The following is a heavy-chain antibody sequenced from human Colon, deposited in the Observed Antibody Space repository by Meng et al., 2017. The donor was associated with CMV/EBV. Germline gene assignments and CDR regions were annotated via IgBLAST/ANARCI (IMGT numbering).Heavy chain of an antibody. CDR2: INYNSDNI. CDR1: GFTFEDHA. Sequence: GGSLRLSCAASGFTFEDHAMHWVRQAPGKGLEWVAGINYNSDNIQYADSVKGRFTISRDNAKNSLYLQMNSLRAEDTAMYYCAKDRAYCGSFSCSPNYFDGWGQGNLVTVSS. CDR3: AKDRAYCGSFSCSPNYFDG. V-gene: IGHV3-9*01. J-gene: IGHJ4*02. D-gene: IGHD2-21*01.